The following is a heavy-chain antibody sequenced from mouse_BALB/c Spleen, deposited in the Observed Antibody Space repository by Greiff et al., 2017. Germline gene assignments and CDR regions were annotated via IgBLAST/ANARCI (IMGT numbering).Heavy chain of an antibody. CDR1: GYTFSSYW. V-gene: IGHV1-9*01. CDR3: ARRGGNYAMDY. Sequence: QVHVKQSGAELMKPGASVKISCKATGYTFSSYWIEWVKQRPGHGLEWIGEILPGSGSTNYNEKFKGKATFTADTSSNTAYMQLSSLTSEDSAVYYCARRGGNYAMDYWGQGTSVTVSS. J-gene: IGHJ4*01. CDR2: ILPGSGST. D-gene: IGHD1-1*02.